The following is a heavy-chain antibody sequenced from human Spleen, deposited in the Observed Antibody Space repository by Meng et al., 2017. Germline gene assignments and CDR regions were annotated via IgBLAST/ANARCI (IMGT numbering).Heavy chain of an antibody. J-gene: IGHJ4*02. V-gene: IGHV4-34*01. Sequence: QVQLQQWGAGLLKPSETLSLTCAVYGGSFSGYYWSWIRQPPGKGLEWIGEINHSGSTNSNPSLKSRVTISVDKSKNQFSLNLTSVTAADTAVYYCAREWYISGRYYFDYWGQGTLVTVSS. CDR1: GGSFSGYY. D-gene: IGHD6-19*01. CDR3: AREWYISGRYYFDY. CDR2: INHSGST.